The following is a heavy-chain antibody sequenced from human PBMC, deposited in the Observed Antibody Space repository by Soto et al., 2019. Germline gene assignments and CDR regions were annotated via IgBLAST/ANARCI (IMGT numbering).Heavy chain of an antibody. CDR3: ARCRGDTMITWYYYGMDV. J-gene: IGHJ6*02. Sequence: QVQLVQSGAEVKKPGSSVKVSCKASGGTFSSYAISWVRQAPGQGLEWMGGIIPIFGTANYAQKFQGRVTITADESTSTDYMELSSLRSEDTAVYYCARCRGDTMITWYYYGMDVWGQGTTVTVSS. CDR2: IIPIFGTA. CDR1: GGTFSSYA. D-gene: IGHD3-22*01. V-gene: IGHV1-69*01.